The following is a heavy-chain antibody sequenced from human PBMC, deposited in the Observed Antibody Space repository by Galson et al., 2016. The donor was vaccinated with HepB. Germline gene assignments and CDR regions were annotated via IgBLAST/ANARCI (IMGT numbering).Heavy chain of an antibody. CDR1: GFTFSNSW. Sequence: LRLSCAASGFTFSNSWMHWVRQAPGKGLVCVSRINTDGRGIAYADSVKGRFTISRDNAKNTLYLQMNSLRAEDTAVYYCARGLSMNWFDSWGPGTLVTISS. V-gene: IGHV3-74*01. CDR2: INTDGRGI. CDR3: ARGLSMNWFDS. J-gene: IGHJ5*01.